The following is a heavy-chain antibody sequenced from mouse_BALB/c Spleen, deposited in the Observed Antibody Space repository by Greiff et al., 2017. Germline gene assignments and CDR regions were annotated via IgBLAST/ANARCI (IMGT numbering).Heavy chain of an antibody. CDR3: AREGDGGY. D-gene: IGHD3-3*01. Sequence: VQLVESGAELVKPGASVKLSCKTSGYTFTSYWIQWVKQRPGQGLGWIGEIFPGTGTTYYNEKFKGKATLTIDTSSSTAYMQLSSLTSEDSAVYFCAREGDGGYWGQGTLVTVSA. V-gene: IGHV1S132*01. CDR2: IFPGTGTT. CDR1: GYTFTSYW. J-gene: IGHJ3*01.